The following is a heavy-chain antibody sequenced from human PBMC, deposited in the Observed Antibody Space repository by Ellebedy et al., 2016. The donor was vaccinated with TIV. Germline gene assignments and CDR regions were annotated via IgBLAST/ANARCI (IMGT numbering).Heavy chain of an antibody. D-gene: IGHD6-13*01. J-gene: IGHJ4*02. V-gene: IGHV3-23*01. CDR2: ISGTGGST. CDR1: GFTLNTYA. CDR3: ARLGYRSSWFDY. Sequence: GESLKISCAASGFTLNTYAMSWVRQAPGKGLEWVSSISGTGGSTWYADSVQGRFTISRDNSKNTLSLQMNSLRADDTDVYYCARLGYRSSWFDYWGQGALVTVSS.